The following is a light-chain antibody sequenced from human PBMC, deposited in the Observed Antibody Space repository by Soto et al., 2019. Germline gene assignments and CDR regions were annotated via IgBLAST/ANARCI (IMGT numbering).Light chain of an antibody. V-gene: IGLV2-14*01. CDR3: NSYTNSNTRQIV. CDR2: DVS. J-gene: IGLJ1*01. Sequence: QSALTQPASVSGSPGQSITISCTGTSSDVGGYNYVSWYQQHPGKAPKFMIYDVSNRPSGVSTRFSGSKSGNTASLTISGLQAEDEADYYCNSYTNSNTRQIVFGTGTKVTVL. CDR1: SSDVGGYNY.